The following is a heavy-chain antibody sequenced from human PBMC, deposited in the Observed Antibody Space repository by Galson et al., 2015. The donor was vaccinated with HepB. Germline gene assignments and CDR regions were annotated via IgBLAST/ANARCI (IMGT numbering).Heavy chain of an antibody. V-gene: IGHV3-23*01. CDR3: AKGYGYFDS. D-gene: IGHD5-18*01. CDR2: ISGNGDST. CDR1: GFAFDTHA. Sequence: SLRLSCAASGFAFDTHAMSWVRRAPGRGLEWISGISGNGDSTFYADSVKGRFTVSRDNSNNMLYLQMNSLRAEDAGLYFCAKGYGYFDSWGQGILVTVSS. J-gene: IGHJ5*01.